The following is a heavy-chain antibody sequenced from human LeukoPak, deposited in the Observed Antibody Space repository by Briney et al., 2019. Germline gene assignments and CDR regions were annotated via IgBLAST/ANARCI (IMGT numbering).Heavy chain of an antibody. CDR3: ARGGPYHAFDI. CDR1: GFTFSSYW. V-gene: IGHV3-74*01. CDR2: VNNDGSAT. Sequence: PGGSLRLSCAASGFTFSSYWIYWVRQVPGKGLVYVSRVNNDGSATTYADSVQGRFTIPRDNAKNTVYLQMDSLRVEDTAIYYCARGGPYHAFDIWGQGTMVTVSS. J-gene: IGHJ3*02. D-gene: IGHD2-2*01.